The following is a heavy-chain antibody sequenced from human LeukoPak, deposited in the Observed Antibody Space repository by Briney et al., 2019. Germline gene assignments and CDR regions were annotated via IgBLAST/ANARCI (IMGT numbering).Heavy chain of an antibody. V-gene: IGHV3-23*01. CDR2: INGSGGNT. D-gene: IGHD5-12*01. Sequence: GGSLRLSCTASGFTFSSYAMNWVRQAPGKGLEWVSAINGSGGNTYYADSVKGRFTISRDNSKNTLYLQMNSLRVEDTAIYYCAKEWNIVPRDFFDYWGQGSQVTVSS. CDR3: AKEWNIVPRDFFDY. CDR1: GFTFSSYA. J-gene: IGHJ4*02.